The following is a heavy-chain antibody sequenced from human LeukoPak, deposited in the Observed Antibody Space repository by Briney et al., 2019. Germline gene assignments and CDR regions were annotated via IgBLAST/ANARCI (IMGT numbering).Heavy chain of an antibody. Sequence: ASVKVSCKASGYTFTNYGISWVRQPPGQGLEWMGWISAGNGDTKYAQNLQGRVTMTTDTSTSTAYMELRSLRSDDTAIYYCAKAYDWNYAFDYWGQGTLVTVSS. V-gene: IGHV1-18*01. CDR1: GYTFTNYG. CDR2: ISAGNGDT. CDR3: AKAYDWNYAFDY. D-gene: IGHD1-7*01. J-gene: IGHJ4*02.